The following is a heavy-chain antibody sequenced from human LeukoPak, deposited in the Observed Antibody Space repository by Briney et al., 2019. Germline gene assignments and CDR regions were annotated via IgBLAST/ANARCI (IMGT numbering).Heavy chain of an antibody. Sequence: ASAKVSCKASGYTFTGYHMHWVRQAPGQGLGWMGWINTNNGGTNYAQKFQGRVTMTRDTSISTGYMELSRLTSDDTAVYYCTSNSDTSAYYAFDFWGQGTMVTVSS. CDR2: INTNNGGT. V-gene: IGHV1-2*02. CDR1: GYTFTGYH. CDR3: TSNSDTSAYYAFDF. D-gene: IGHD3-22*01. J-gene: IGHJ3*01.